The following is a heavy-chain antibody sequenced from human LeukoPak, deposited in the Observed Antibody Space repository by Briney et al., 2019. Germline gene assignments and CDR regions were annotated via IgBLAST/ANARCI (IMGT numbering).Heavy chain of an antibody. CDR1: GYTFTGYY. V-gene: IGHV1-2*06. D-gene: IGHD4-17*01. Sequence: ASVKVSCKASGYTFTGYYMHWVRQAPGQGLEWMGRINPNSGGTNYAQKFQGRVTMTRDTSISTAYMELSRLRSDDTAVYYCARDSGYGDYVLGYWGQGTLVTVSS. J-gene: IGHJ4*02. CDR3: ARDSGYGDYVLGY. CDR2: INPNSGGT.